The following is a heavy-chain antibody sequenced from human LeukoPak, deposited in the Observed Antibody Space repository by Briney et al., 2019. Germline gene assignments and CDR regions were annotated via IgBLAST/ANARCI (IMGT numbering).Heavy chain of an antibody. D-gene: IGHD2-15*01. CDR1: GFTFSSYA. V-gene: IGHV3-23*01. Sequence: GGSLRLSCAAPGFTFSSYAMSWVRQAPGKGLEWVSAISGSGGSTYYADSVKGRFTISRDNSKNTLYLQMSSQRAEDTAVYYCAYRGQLLQNFDYWGQGTLVTVSS. CDR3: AYRGQLLQNFDY. J-gene: IGHJ4*02. CDR2: ISGSGGST.